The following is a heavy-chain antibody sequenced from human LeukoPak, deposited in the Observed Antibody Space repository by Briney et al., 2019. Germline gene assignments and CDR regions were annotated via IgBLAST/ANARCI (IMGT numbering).Heavy chain of an antibody. D-gene: IGHD5-12*01. CDR1: GGSISSYY. CDR2: IYYSGST. Sequence: TTSETLSLTCSVSGGSISSYYWSWIRQPPGKGLEWIGYIYYSGSTNYNPSLKSRVTISEDTSKNQFSLKLSSVTAADTAVYYCARYSGYDSSFDYWGQGTLVTVSS. CDR3: ARYSGYDSSFDY. J-gene: IGHJ4*02. V-gene: IGHV4-59*01.